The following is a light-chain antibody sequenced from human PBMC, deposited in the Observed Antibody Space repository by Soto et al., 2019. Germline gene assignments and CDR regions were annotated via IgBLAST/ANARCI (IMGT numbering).Light chain of an antibody. CDR1: SSDVGGYKY. Sequence: QSALTQPASVSGSPGQSITISCTGTSSDVGGYKYISWYRQRPGEAPKLLIYEVSNRPSGISNRFSGSKSDKTASLTISGLQAEDEADYYCASYTTSTWVFGGGTKLTVL. CDR3: ASYTTSTWV. CDR2: EVS. V-gene: IGLV2-14*01. J-gene: IGLJ2*01.